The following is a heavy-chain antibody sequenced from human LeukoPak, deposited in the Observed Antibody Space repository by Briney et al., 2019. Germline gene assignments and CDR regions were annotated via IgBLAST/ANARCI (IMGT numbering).Heavy chain of an antibody. Sequence: GGSLRLSCAASGFTFSRYWMSWVRQAPGKGLEWVANIKEDGSVKYYVESVKGRFTISRDNAKNSLYLQVNSLRAEDTAVYYCAASITMFDYWGQGTLVTVSS. V-gene: IGHV3-7*02. D-gene: IGHD3-10*01. CDR2: IKEDGSVK. J-gene: IGHJ4*02. CDR3: AASITMFDY. CDR1: GFTFSRYW.